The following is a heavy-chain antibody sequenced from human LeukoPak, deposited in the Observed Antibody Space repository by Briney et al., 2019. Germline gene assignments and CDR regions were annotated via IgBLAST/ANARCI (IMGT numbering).Heavy chain of an antibody. D-gene: IGHD3-16*01. Sequence: GGSLRLSCEVSGFTFSSHAMGWVRQAPGEGLEWVSVISGGGGSTYYADSLKGRFTISRDDSKNTLYLQMNSLTAADTAVYYCAKGVGEFGFRFDSWGQGTLVTVSS. V-gene: IGHV3-23*01. CDR1: GFTFSSHA. CDR3: AKGVGEFGFRFDS. CDR2: ISGGGGST. J-gene: IGHJ4*02.